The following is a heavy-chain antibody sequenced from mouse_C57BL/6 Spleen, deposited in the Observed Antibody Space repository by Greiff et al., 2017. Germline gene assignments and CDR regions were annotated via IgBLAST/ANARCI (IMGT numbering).Heavy chain of an antibody. J-gene: IGHJ3*01. Sequence: QVQLQQSGAELVRPGASVTLSCKASGYTFTDYEMHWVKQTPVHGLEWIGAIDPETGGTAYNQKFKGKAILTADKSSSTAYMELRSLTSEDSAVYYCTGGYYGSSYVAWFAYWGQGTLVTVSA. CDR3: TGGYYGSSYVAWFAY. CDR2: IDPETGGT. CDR1: GYTFTDYE. D-gene: IGHD1-1*01. V-gene: IGHV1-15*01.